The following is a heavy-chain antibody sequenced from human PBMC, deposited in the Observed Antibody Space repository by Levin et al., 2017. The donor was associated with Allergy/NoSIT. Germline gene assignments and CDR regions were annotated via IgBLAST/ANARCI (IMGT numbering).Heavy chain of an antibody. CDR2: ITWNSGSI. V-gene: IGHV3-9*01. Sequence: SLKISCAASGFTFDDYAMHWVRQAPGKGLEWVSGITWNSGSIDYADSVKGRFIISRDNAKNSLFLQMNSLRPEDTALYYCAKGQGFGGNSRRSCFDSWGPGTLVIVSS. J-gene: IGHJ4*02. CDR1: GFTFDDYA. CDR3: AKGQGFGGNSRRSCFDS. D-gene: IGHD4-23*01.